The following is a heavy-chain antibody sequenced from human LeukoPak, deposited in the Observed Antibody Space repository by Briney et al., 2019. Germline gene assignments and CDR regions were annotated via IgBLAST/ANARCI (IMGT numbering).Heavy chain of an antibody. D-gene: IGHD2-21*01. Sequence: SETLSLTRTVSGGSISDYYWNWLRQPPGQGLEWIGYTSDSGGHTDYKPSLKSRVAISVDTSKNQFSLKLTSATAADTAVYYCARWHSHGRYFDYWGQGALVTVSS. CDR1: GGSISDYY. CDR3: ARWHSHGRYFDY. J-gene: IGHJ4*02. CDR2: TSDSGGHT. V-gene: IGHV4-59*01.